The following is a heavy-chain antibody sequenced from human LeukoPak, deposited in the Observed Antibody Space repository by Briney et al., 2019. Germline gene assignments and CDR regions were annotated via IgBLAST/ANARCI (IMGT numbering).Heavy chain of an antibody. D-gene: IGHD3-10*01. J-gene: IGHJ3*02. V-gene: IGHV4-59*12. CDR3: ARDLNTITKSAFDI. Sequence: SETLSLTCTVSGGSISSYYWSWIRQPPGKGLEWIGYIYYSGSTNYNPSLKSRVTISVDTSKNQFSLKLSSVTAADTAVYYCARDLNTITKSAFDIWGQGTMVTVSS. CDR2: IYYSGST. CDR1: GGSISSYY.